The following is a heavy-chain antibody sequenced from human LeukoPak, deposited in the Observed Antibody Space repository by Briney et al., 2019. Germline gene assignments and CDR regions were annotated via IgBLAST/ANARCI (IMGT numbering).Heavy chain of an antibody. D-gene: IGHD2-21*02. J-gene: IGHJ3*02. CDR1: GFTFSSYW. Sequence: PGGSLRLSCAASGFTFSSYWMHWVRQAPGKGLVWVSRINSDGSSTSYADSVKGRFTISRDNAKNTLYLQMNSLRAEDTAVNYCAKIFTCGGDCYYQGPDAFDIWGQGTMVTVSS. CDR3: AKIFTCGGDCYYQGPDAFDI. CDR2: INSDGSST. V-gene: IGHV3-74*01.